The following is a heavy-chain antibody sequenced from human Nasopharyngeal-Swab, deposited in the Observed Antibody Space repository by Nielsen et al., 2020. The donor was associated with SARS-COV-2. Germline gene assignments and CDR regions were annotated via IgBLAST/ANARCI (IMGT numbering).Heavy chain of an antibody. CDR2: IGDKDHNYAT. CDR1: GFIFSASA. CDR3: TTDFYFDY. V-gene: IGHV3-73*01. Sequence: GESLKISCAASGFIFSASAIHWVRQASGKGLEWVCRIGDKDHNYATTYGASVQGRFTISRDDSKHTAFLQMDSLKTEDTALYYCTTDFYFDYWGQGTLVTVSS. J-gene: IGHJ4*02.